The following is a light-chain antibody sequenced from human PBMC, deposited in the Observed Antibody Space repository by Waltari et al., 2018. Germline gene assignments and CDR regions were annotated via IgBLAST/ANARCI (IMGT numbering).Light chain of an antibody. CDR2: SNN. J-gene: IGLJ3*02. CDR1: SSNIGSNT. V-gene: IGLV1-44*01. Sequence: QSVLTQPPSASGTPGQRVTISCSGSSSNIGSNTVNWYQQLPGTAPNLLIYSNNQRPSGVPDRFSGSKSGTSASLAISGLQSEDEADYYCAAWDDSLNGPRWVFGGGTKLTVL. CDR3: AAWDDSLNGPRWV.